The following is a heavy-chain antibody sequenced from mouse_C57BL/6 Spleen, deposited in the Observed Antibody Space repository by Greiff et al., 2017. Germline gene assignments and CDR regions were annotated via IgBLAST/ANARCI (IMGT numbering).Heavy chain of an antibody. CDR3: ARMRANWGYFDY. CDR2: IYPGDGDT. J-gene: IGHJ2*01. V-gene: IGHV1-82*01. D-gene: IGHD4-1*01. Sequence: QVQLKESGPELVKPGASVKISCKASGYAFSSSWMNWVKQRPGKGLEWIGRIYPGDGDTNYNGKFKGKATLTADKSSSTAYMQLSSLTSEDSAVYFCARMRANWGYFDYWGQGTTLTVSS. CDR1: GYAFSSSW.